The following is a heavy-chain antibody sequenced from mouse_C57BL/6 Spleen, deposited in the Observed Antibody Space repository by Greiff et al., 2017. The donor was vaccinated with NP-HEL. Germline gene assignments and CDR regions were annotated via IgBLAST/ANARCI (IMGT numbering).Heavy chain of an antibody. CDR3: ARWGGSGYVWFAY. Sequence: QVQLQQSGAELARPGASVKLSCKASGYTFTSYGISWVKQRTGQGLEWIGEIYPRSGNTYYNEKFKGKATLTADKSSSTAYMELRSLTSEDSAVYFCARWGGSGYVWFAYWGQGTLVTVSA. J-gene: IGHJ3*01. CDR1: GYTFTSYG. V-gene: IGHV1-81*01. CDR2: IYPRSGNT. D-gene: IGHD3-2*02.